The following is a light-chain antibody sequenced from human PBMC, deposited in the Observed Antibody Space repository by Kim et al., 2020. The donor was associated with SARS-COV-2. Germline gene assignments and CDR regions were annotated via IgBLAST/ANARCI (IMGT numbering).Light chain of an antibody. J-gene: IGKJ1*01. CDR3: QQYGSSSWT. CDR2: GAS. Sequence: SPGERSTLSCRASQSVSSSYLAWYQQKPGQAPSLLIHGASSRATGSPDRFSGSGSGTEFTLTISRLEPEDFAVYYCQQYGSSSWTFGQGTKVDIK. V-gene: IGKV3-20*01. CDR1: QSVSSSY.